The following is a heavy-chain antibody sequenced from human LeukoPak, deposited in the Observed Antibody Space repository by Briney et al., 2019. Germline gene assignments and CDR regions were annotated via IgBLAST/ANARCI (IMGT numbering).Heavy chain of an antibody. J-gene: IGHJ4*02. D-gene: IGHD1-1*01. V-gene: IGHV3-48*01. Sequence: QPGGSLRLSCAASGFNFRFYIMNWVRQAPGKGLEWISYISSDAKTVNYADSVKGRFTISRDNAKNSLYLQMNSLRADNTVVYYCARVGSRYGPPNSWGQGTLVTVSS. CDR3: ARVGSRYGPPNS. CDR2: ISSDAKTV. CDR1: GFNFRFYI.